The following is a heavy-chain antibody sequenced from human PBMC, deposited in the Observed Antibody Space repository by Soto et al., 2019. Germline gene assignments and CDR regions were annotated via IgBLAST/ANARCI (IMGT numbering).Heavy chain of an antibody. D-gene: IGHD1-1*01. CDR2: IYHSGAT. V-gene: IGHV4-4*02. Sequence: QVQLQESGPGMVKPSGTLSLTCAVSGGSISSSNWWSWVRQPPGKGLEWIGEIYHSGATNYNPSLQSRVTIYIEKAKDHFSLQLNSATGAEPGVYYCASVPPAYTSRLDPWGQGILVSVSS. CDR3: ASVPPAYTSRLDP. J-gene: IGHJ5*02. CDR1: GGSISSSNW.